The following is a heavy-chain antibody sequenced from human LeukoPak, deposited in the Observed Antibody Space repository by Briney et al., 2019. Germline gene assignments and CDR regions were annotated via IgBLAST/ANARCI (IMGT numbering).Heavy chain of an antibody. Sequence: PGGSLRLSCAASGFTFSDYSMNWVRQAPGKGLEWVSYITTSSSTIYSADSVRGRFTISRDNAKNSLYLQMNSLRAEDTAVYYCATDGLAKFGALDYWGQGTLVTVSS. CDR2: ITTSSSTI. CDR1: GFTFSDYS. CDR3: ATDGLAKFGALDY. V-gene: IGHV3-48*01. J-gene: IGHJ4*02. D-gene: IGHD3-10*01.